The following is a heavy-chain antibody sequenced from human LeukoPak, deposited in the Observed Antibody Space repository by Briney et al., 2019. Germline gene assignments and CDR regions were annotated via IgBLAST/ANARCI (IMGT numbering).Heavy chain of an antibody. CDR2: IWYVGSNK. J-gene: IGHJ5*02. D-gene: IGHD2-8*02. CDR1: GFTFSSYG. V-gene: IGHV3-33*01. Sequence: PGGSLRLSCAASGFTFSSYGMHWVRQAPGKGREGVAVIWYVGSNKYYADSVKGRFTISRDNSKNTLYLQMNSLRAEDTAVYYCARDRTGAGRPLDNWFDPWGQGTLVTVSS. CDR3: ARDRTGAGRPLDNWFDP.